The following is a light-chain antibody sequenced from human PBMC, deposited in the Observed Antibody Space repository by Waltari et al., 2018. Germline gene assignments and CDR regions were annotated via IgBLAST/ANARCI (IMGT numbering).Light chain of an antibody. CDR1: QSINYY. CDR3: QQSYSTPPFT. Sequence: DIQMTQSPSSLSASVGDRVTITCRASQSINYYLNWYQQKPGKAPKLLIYGASSLQSGVPSRFSGSGSGTDFTLTISSLQHEDFATYYCQQSYSTPPFTFGPGTKVDIE. CDR2: GAS. J-gene: IGKJ3*01. V-gene: IGKV1-39*01.